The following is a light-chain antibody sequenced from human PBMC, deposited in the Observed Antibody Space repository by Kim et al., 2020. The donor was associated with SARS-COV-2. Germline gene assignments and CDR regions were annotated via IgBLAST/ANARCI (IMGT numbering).Light chain of an antibody. CDR2: DVT. V-gene: IGLV2-14*03. CDR3: SSYTGSSTWV. Sequence: GQSITISCTGSGSDVAGYKYVSWYQRHPDKAPKLLLYDVTKRPSGVSDRFFGSKSGDTASLTIFGLQAEDEADYYCSSYTGSSTWVFGGGTQLTVL. CDR1: GSDVAGYKY. J-gene: IGLJ3*02.